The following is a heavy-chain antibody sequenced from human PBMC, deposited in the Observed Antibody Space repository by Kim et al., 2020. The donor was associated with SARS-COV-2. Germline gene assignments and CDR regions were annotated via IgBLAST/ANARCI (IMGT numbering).Heavy chain of an antibody. Sequence: GGSLRLSCAASGFTFSSYAMSWVRQAPGKGLEWVSAISGSGGSTYYADSVKGRFTISRDNSKNTLYLQMNSLRAEDTAVYYCAKALTSLRGVTRRAFDIWGQGTMVTVSS. V-gene: IGHV3-23*01. J-gene: IGHJ3*02. D-gene: IGHD3-10*01. CDR2: ISGSGGST. CDR3: AKALTSLRGVTRRAFDI. CDR1: GFTFSSYA.